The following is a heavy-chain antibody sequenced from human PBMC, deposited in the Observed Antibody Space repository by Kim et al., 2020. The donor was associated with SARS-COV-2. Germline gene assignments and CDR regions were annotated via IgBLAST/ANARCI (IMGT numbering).Heavy chain of an antibody. J-gene: IGHJ6*01. CDR2: FDPEDAET. CDR1: GYTFTEFY. Sequence: ASVKVSCKVSGYTFTEFYMHWVRQAPGQGLEWMGGFDPEDAETIYAQRFQGRVTMTEDTSTDTAYMELSSLRSEDTAVYYCATSYPGVIITLCYFYYGMD. V-gene: IGHV1-24*01. D-gene: IGHD3-10*01. CDR3: ATSYPGVIITLCYFYYGMD.